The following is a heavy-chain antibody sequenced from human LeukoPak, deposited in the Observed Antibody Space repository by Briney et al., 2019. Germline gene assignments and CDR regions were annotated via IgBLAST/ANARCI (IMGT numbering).Heavy chain of an antibody. V-gene: IGHV4-4*02. Sequence: SETLSLTCGVSGGSIDISNYWGWVRQAPGKGLEWIGEISHGGTTNYNPSLRSRVAMSLDRANNQFSLSLTSVTAADTAVYYCTSESGPFCPFAYWGQGVLVTVSS. CDR3: TSESGPFCPFAY. CDR1: GGSIDISNY. J-gene: IGHJ4*02. CDR2: ISHGGTT. D-gene: IGHD1-26*01.